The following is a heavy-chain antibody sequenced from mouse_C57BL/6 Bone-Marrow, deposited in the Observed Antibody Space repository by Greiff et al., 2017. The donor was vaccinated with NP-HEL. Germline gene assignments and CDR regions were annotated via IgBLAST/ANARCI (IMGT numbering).Heavy chain of an antibody. D-gene: IGHD2-1*01. J-gene: IGHJ4*01. CDR3: ARSVTSAMDY. Sequence: VQLQQSGPELVKPGASVKISCKASGYAFSSSWMNWVKQRPGKGLEWIGRIYPGDGDTNYNGKFKGKATLTADKSSSTAYMQLSSLTSEDSAVYFCARSVTSAMDYWGQGTSVTVSS. CDR2: IYPGDGDT. V-gene: IGHV1-82*01. CDR1: GYAFSSSW.